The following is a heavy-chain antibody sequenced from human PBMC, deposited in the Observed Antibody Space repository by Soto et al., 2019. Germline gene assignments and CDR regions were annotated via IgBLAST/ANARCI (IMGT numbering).Heavy chain of an antibody. J-gene: IGHJ4*02. V-gene: IGHV3-7*04. CDR1: GLPFTEQY. Sequence: EVQLVESGGGLVQPGGSLRLSCAASGLPFTEQYMTWIRQAPGRGLEWVAKINPDGSNEYYVDPVKGRFTVSRDNTKNSLFLQMNGLRVEDTAVYYCARETWWRLDYGGQGNLVTVSS. CDR3: ARETWWRLDY. CDR2: INPDGSNE. D-gene: IGHD2-15*01.